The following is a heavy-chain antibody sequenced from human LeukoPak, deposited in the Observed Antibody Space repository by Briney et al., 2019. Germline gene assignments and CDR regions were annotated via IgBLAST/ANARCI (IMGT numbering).Heavy chain of an antibody. V-gene: IGHV1-2*02. J-gene: IGHJ3*02. Sequence: GASVKVSCKASGYTFTGYYMHWVRQAPGQGLEWIGWINPNSGDTNYAQKFQGRVTMTRDTSISTAFMELSRLRSDDTAVYYCARTYYFGSGNEAFDIWGQGTMVTVSS. D-gene: IGHD3-10*01. CDR2: INPNSGDT. CDR3: ARTYYFGSGNEAFDI. CDR1: GYTFTGYY.